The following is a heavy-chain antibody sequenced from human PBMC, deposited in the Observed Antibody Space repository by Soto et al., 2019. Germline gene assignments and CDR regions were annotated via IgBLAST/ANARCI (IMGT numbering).Heavy chain of an antibody. V-gene: IGHV4-59*11. CDR3: ASYFMLPVDYFDS. D-gene: IGHD3-16*01. J-gene: IGHJ4*02. Sequence: PSETLSLTCTVSGAAIDSHYWSWIRQPPGKGLEWIGQVFYSGSTNYNPSLKSRVTISINTSTKQFSLKLTSVSAADTAVYYCASYFMLPVDYFDSWGQGTLGTVSA. CDR2: VFYSGST. CDR1: GAAIDSHY.